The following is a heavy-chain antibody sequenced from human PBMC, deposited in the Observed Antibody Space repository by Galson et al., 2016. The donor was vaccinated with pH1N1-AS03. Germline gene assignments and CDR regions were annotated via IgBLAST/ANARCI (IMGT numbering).Heavy chain of an antibody. J-gene: IGHJ4*02. CDR3: VKGGGYSHGFLEHYFDS. CDR2: IRYDESIK. Sequence: SLRLSCAASGFVFSTSAIHWVRQSPGKGLEWVAFIRYDESIKNYGDSVKGRFTISRDNSKNTVDLEMNSLRPEDSAVYYCVKGGGYSHGFLEHYFDSWGQGSLVTVSS. D-gene: IGHD3-3*01. V-gene: IGHV3-30*02. CDR1: GFVFSTSA.